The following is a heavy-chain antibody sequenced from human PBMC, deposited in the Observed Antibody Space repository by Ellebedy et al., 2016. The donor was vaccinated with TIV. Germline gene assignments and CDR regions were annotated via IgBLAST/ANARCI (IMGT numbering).Heavy chain of an antibody. D-gene: IGHD2-2*01. CDR3: ARVTCSSTSCTQPTFDY. CDR1: GYTFTSYD. V-gene: IGHV1-8*01. Sequence: ASVKVSCXASGYTFTSYDINWVRPATGQGLEWMGWMNPNSGNTGYAQKFQGRVTMTRNTSISTAYMELSSLRSEDTAVYYCARVTCSSTSCTQPTFDYWGQGTLVTVSS. J-gene: IGHJ4*02. CDR2: MNPNSGNT.